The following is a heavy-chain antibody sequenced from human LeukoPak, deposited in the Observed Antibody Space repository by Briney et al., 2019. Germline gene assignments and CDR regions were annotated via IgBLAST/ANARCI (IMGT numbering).Heavy chain of an antibody. D-gene: IGHD6-13*01. J-gene: IGHJ4*02. CDR2: IYYSGST. V-gene: IGHV4-59*08. CDR1: GGSISSYY. CDR3: ARGVYIAAAQYGY. Sequence: SETLSLTCTVSGGSISSYYWSWIRQPPGKGLEWIGYIYYSGSTNYNPSLKSRVTISVDTSKNQFSLKLSSVTAADAAVYYCARGVYIAAAQYGYWGQGTQVTVSS.